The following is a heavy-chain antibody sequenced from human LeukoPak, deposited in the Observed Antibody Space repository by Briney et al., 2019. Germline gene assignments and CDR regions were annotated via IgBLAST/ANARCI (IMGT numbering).Heavy chain of an antibody. J-gene: IGHJ4*02. CDR2: MNPNSGNT. CDR3: ARLPYSSGWYLN. CDR1: GYTFTSYD. D-gene: IGHD6-19*01. V-gene: IGHV1-8*01. Sequence: GASVKVSCKASGYTFTSYDINWVRQAPGQGLERMGWMNPNSGNTGYAQKFQGRVTMTRNTSISTAYMELSSLRSEDTAVYYCARLPYSSGWYLNWGQGTLVTVSS.